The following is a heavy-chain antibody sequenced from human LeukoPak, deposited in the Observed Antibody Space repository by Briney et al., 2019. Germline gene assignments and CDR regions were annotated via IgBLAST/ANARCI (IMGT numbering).Heavy chain of an antibody. CDR2: IYYSGST. V-gene: IGHV4-30-4*08. D-gene: IGHD1-26*01. J-gene: IGHJ4*02. CDR3: ARVAIVGATSPDY. Sequence: SQTLSLTCTVSGGSISSGDYYWSWIRQPPGKGVEWIGYIYYSGSTYYSPSLKSRVTISVDTSKNQCSLKLSSVTAADTAVYYCARVAIVGATSPDYWGQGTLVTVSS. CDR1: GGSISSGDYY.